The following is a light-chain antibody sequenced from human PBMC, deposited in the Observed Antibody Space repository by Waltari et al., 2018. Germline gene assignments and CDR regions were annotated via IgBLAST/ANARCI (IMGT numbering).Light chain of an antibody. CDR1: QGISNS. Sequence: DIKMTQSPSSLSASVGDRVTITCRASQGISNSLAWYQQKPGKAPKLLLYAASRLESGVPSRFSGSGSGTDYTLTISSLQPEDFATYYCQQYYSTPITFDQGTRLEIK. V-gene: IGKV1-NL1*01. CDR3: QQYYSTPIT. J-gene: IGKJ5*01. CDR2: AAS.